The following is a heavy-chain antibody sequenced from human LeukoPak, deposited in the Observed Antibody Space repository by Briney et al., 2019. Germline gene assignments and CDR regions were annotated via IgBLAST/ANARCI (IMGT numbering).Heavy chain of an antibody. J-gene: IGHJ4*02. D-gene: IGHD3-22*01. CDR3: AKLDYYDTH. V-gene: IGHV3-23*01. CDR2: ITGSSAST. Sequence: PGGSLRLSCAASGLSFSSSAMSWVRQAPGKGLEWVSSITGSSASTYYADSVKGRFTISRDNSKNTLYLQMNSLRAEDTAVYFCAKLDYYDTHWGQGTLVTVSS. CDR1: GLSFSSSA.